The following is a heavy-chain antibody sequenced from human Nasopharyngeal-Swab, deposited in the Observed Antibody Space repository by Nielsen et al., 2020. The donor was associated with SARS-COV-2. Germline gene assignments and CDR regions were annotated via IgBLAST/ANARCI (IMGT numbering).Heavy chain of an antibody. D-gene: IGHD3-22*01. CDR2: ISYDGSSK. J-gene: IGHJ4*02. CDR3: AKELASYDTSGYIDY. V-gene: IGHV3-30*18. Sequence: SLKISCAASGFTFSDYGMHWVRQAPGKGLEWVALISYDGSSKYYADHVKGRFTISRDNSKNTLYLQMNSLRAEDTTVYYCAKELASYDTSGYIDYWGQGTLVSVSS. CDR1: GFTFSDYG.